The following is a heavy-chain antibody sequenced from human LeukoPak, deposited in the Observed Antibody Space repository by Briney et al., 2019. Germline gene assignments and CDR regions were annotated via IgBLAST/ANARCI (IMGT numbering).Heavy chain of an antibody. J-gene: IGHJ4*02. Sequence: GGALMRSFAASVFTFISYARRRGRQARGRGLEWVSAISGSGGTTYYAASVKGPFTISRDNSKNTLYRQINSLRAEDTAVYFCARHTLWRFDYWGQGALVTVSS. CDR1: VFTFISYA. D-gene: IGHD3-3*01. CDR3: ARHTLWRFDY. CDR2: ISGSGGTT. V-gene: IGHV3-23*01.